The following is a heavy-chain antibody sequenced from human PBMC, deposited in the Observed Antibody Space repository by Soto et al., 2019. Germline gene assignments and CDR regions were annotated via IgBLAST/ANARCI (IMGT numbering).Heavy chain of an antibody. CDR3: AAVASDYYDSSGYPDAFDI. J-gene: IGHJ3*02. CDR2: IVVGSGNT. Sequence: SVKVSCKASGFTFTSSAVQWVRQARGQRLEWIGWIVVGSGNTNYAQKFQERVTITRDMSTSTAYMELSSLRSEDTAVYYCAAVASDYYDSSGYPDAFDIWGQGTMVTV. V-gene: IGHV1-58*01. CDR1: GFTFTSSA. D-gene: IGHD3-22*01.